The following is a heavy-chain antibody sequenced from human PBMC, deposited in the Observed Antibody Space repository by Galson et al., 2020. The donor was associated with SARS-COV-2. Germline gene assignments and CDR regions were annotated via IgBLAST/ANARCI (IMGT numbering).Heavy chain of an antibody. D-gene: IGHD3-10*01. V-gene: IGHV6-1*01. CDR2: TYYRSKWYN. Sequence: SQTLSLTCAISGDSVSSNNAAWNWIRQSPSRGLEWLGRTYYRSKWYNEYAVSVKSRITINPDTSKNQLSLQLNSVTPEDTAVYYCASGFPYYSGSGHYGMDVWGQGTTVTVSS. CDR1: GDSVSSNNAA. CDR3: ASGFPYYSGSGHYGMDV. J-gene: IGHJ6*02.